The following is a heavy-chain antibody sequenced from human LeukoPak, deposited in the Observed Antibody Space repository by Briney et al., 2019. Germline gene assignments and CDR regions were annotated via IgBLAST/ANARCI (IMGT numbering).Heavy chain of an antibody. CDR2: IYPGDSDT. Sequence: GAALKICCTGSGYSVTSYLICWGRQMAGKVQEWMGLIYPGDSDTRYSPSFQGQVTISADKSISTAYLQWSSLKASDTAMYYCARWSGYSVYYGMDVWGQGTTVTVSS. CDR1: GYSVTSYL. J-gene: IGHJ6*02. CDR3: ARWSGYSVYYGMDV. D-gene: IGHD3-3*01. V-gene: IGHV5-51*01.